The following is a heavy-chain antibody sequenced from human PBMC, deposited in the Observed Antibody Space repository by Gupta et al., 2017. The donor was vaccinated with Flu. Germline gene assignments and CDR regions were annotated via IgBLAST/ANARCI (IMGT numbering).Heavy chain of an antibody. CDR1: VGSISSGSYY. J-gene: IGHJ4*02. D-gene: IGHD2-21*02. Sequence: QVQLQESGPGLVKPSQTLSLTCTVPVGSISSGSYYWSWIRQPAGKGLEWIGRIYTSGSTNYNPSLKSRVTISVDTSKNQFSLKLSSVTAADTAVYYCAREHPTYCGGDCYAFDYWGQGTLVTVSS. V-gene: IGHV4-61*02. CDR3: AREHPTYCGGDCYAFDY. CDR2: IYTSGST.